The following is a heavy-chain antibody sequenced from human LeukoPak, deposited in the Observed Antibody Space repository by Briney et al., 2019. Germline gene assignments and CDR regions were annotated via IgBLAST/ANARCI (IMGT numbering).Heavy chain of an antibody. CDR3: AKDSGNSGYDFWSGYFGVGYYYMDV. CDR1: GFTFSSYA. V-gene: IGHV3-23*01. Sequence: GGSLRLSCAASGFTFSSYAMSWVRQAPGKGLEWVSAISGSGGSTYYADSVKGRFTISRDNSKNTLYLQMNSLRAEDTAVYYCAKDSGNSGYDFWSGYFGVGYYYMDVWGKGTTVTVSS. J-gene: IGHJ6*03. D-gene: IGHD3-3*01. CDR2: ISGSGGST.